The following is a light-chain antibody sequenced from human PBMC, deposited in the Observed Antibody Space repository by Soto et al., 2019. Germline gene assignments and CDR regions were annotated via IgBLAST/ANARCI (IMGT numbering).Light chain of an antibody. V-gene: IGKV3-11*01. CDR1: QSVNRY. CDR2: DAS. J-gene: IGKJ2*01. Sequence: EIVLTQSPATLSLSPGEGATLSCRASQSVNRYLAWYQQKPGQAPRLLIYDASSRAIGTPGRFIGSGSGTDFSLTISSLEPEDSAVYYCQQRSNWPPGYTFGQGTKLEIK. CDR3: QQRSNWPPGYT.